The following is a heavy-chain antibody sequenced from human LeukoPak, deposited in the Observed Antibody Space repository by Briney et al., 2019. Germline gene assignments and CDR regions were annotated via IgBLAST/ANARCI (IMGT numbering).Heavy chain of an antibody. V-gene: IGHV4-30-4*02. CDR1: GGSISSGDYY. CDR3: ARDATAARGGGLDY. Sequence: PSETLSLTCTVSGGSISSGDYYWSWIRQPPGKGLEWIGYIYYSGSTYYNPSLKSRVTISVDTSKNQFSLKLSSVTAADTAVYYCARDATAARGGGLDYWGQGTLVTVSS. D-gene: IGHD6-6*01. CDR2: IYYSGST. J-gene: IGHJ4*02.